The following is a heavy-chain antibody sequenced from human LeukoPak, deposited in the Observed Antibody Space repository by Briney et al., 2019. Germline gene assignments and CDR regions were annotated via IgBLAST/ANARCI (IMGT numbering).Heavy chain of an antibody. CDR2: IYYSGST. D-gene: IGHD2-8*01. CDR3: ARLQARMQQSPI. Sequence: PSETLSLTCTVSGGSISSSSYYWGWIRQPPGKGLEWIGSIYYSGSTYYNPSLKSRVTISVDTSKNQFSLKLSSVTAADTAVYYCARLQARMQQSPIWGRGTLVTVSS. V-gene: IGHV4-39*01. CDR1: GGSISSSSYY. J-gene: IGHJ2*01.